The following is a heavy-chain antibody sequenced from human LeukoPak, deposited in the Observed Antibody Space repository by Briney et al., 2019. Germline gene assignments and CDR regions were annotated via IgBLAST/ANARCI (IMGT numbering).Heavy chain of an antibody. V-gene: IGHV3-23*01. CDR3: AKGDYDFWSGPLDY. J-gene: IGHJ4*02. CDR2: ISGSGGST. Sequence: GGSLRLSCAASGFTFSSYAMSWVRQPPGKGLEWVSAISGSGGSTYYADSVKGRFTISRDNSKNTLYLQMNSLRAEDTAVYYCAKGDYDFWSGPLDYWGQGTLVTVSS. CDR1: GFTFSSYA. D-gene: IGHD3-3*01.